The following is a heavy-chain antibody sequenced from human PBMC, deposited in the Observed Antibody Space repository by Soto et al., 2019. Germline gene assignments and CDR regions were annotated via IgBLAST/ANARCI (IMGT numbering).Heavy chain of an antibody. J-gene: IGHJ4*02. CDR3: AKEYYYGSGSPPSSFDY. CDR1: GFTFSSYA. D-gene: IGHD3-10*01. CDR2: IIGSGGST. V-gene: IGHV3-23*01. Sequence: GGSLRLSCAASGFTFSSYAMSWVRQAPGKGLEWVSAIIGSGGSTYYADSVKGRFTISRDNSKNTLYLQMNSLRAEDTAVYYCAKEYYYGSGSPPSSFDYWGQGTLVTVSS.